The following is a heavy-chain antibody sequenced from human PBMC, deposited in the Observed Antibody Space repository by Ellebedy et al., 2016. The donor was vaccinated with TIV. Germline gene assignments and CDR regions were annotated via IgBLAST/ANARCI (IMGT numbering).Heavy chain of an antibody. V-gene: IGHV3-33*08. CDR1: GFTFSSYG. CDR2: IWYDGSNK. Sequence: GGSLRLSCAASGFTFSSYGMHWVRQAPGKGLEWVAVIWYDGSNKYYADSVKGRFTISRDNSKNTLYLQMNSLRAEDTAVYYCARDICGGDCYSTDYYYGMDVWGQGTTVTVSS. J-gene: IGHJ6*02. D-gene: IGHD2-21*02. CDR3: ARDICGGDCYSTDYYYGMDV.